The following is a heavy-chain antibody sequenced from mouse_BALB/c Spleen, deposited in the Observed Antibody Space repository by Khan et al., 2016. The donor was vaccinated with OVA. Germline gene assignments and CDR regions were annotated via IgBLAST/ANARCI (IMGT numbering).Heavy chain of an antibody. CDR3: AKPGYGSLAY. CDR2: INPSSGYT. Sequence: QVQLQQSGAELAKPVASVKMSCKASGYMFSSYWMNWVKQRPGPGLEWIGYINPSSGYTEYNQKFKDKATLTADKSSSTAYMQLSSLASEDSAVYYCAKPGYGSLAYWGQGTLVTVSA. D-gene: IGHD1-1*01. J-gene: IGHJ3*01. V-gene: IGHV1-7*01. CDR1: GYMFSSYW.